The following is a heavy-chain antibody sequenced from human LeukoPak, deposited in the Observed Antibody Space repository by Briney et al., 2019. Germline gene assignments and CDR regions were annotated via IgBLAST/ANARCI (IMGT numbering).Heavy chain of an antibody. CDR3: AKGRRRGYAYGTIDS. D-gene: IGHD5-18*01. Sequence: GGSLRLSCAASGFTFDYFTMYWVRQSPGKGLEGVSLISLDGNNAYYADSVRGRFTISRDNSKNFLYLQMNSLTSEDTALYYCAKGRRRGYAYGTIDSWGQGTLVTVSS. J-gene: IGHJ4*02. CDR1: GFTFDYFT. V-gene: IGHV3-43*01. CDR2: ISLDGNNA.